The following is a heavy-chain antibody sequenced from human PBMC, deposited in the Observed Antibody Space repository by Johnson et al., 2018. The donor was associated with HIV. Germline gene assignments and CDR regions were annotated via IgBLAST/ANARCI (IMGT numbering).Heavy chain of an antibody. Sequence: QVQLVESGGGVVQPGGSLRLSCAASGFTFSSYGMHWVRQAPGKGLEWVSVIYSGGSTYYADSVKGRFTISRDNSKNTLYLQMNSLRAEDTAVYYCAKDQWSSSWTNDAFAMWGQGTMVTVSS. CDR2: IYSGGST. V-gene: IGHV3-NL1*01. J-gene: IGHJ3*02. D-gene: IGHD6-13*01. CDR3: AKDQWSSSWTNDAFAM. CDR1: GFTFSSYG.